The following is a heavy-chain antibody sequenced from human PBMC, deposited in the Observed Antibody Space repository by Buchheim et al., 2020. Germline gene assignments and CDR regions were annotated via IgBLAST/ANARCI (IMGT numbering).Heavy chain of an antibody. J-gene: IGHJ4*02. D-gene: IGHD1-20*01. Sequence: EVQLVESGGGLVEPGGSLRLSCAASGFTFSSYWMHWVRQVPGKGLVWVSRINSDGSSINYADSVKGRFTISRANARNTLSLQMNSLRAEDTAVYYCARTRYNWNEFDYWGQGTL. CDR1: GFTFSSYW. CDR3: ARTRYNWNEFDY. V-gene: IGHV3-74*01. CDR2: INSDGSSI.